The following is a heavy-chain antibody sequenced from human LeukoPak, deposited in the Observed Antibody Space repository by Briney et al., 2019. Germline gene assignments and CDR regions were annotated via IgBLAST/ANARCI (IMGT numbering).Heavy chain of an antibody. Sequence: PSETLSLTCTVSGASISSYYWSWIRQPPGKGLEWIGYIYYSGNTNYNPSLKSRVTISVDTSKNQFSLKLSSVTAADTAVYYCARGYYDSSGYSNTFDIWGQGTVVTVSS. J-gene: IGHJ3*02. V-gene: IGHV4-59*01. CDR3: ARGYYDSSGYSNTFDI. D-gene: IGHD3-22*01. CDR1: GASISSYY. CDR2: IYYSGNT.